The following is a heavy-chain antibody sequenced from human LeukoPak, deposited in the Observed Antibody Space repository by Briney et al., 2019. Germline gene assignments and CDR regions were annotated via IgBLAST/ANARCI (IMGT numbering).Heavy chain of an antibody. CDR2: IDHNGST. J-gene: IGHJ4*02. V-gene: IGHV4-34*01. Sequence: ASETLSLTCAVYGGSFSGFYWSWIRQPPGKGLEWIGEIDHNGSTSYNPSLKSRVTISVDTSKNQFSLKLTSVTAADTALYYCAKSHYDISGYYGSRDDCWGQGTLVTVSS. D-gene: IGHD3-22*01. CDR3: AKSHYDISGYYGSRDDC. CDR1: GGSFSGFY.